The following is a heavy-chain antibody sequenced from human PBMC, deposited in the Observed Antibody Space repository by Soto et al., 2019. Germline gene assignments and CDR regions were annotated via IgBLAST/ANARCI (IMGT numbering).Heavy chain of an antibody. CDR1: GYSISSSNW. V-gene: IGHV4-28*01. CDR2: IYYSGTT. D-gene: IGHD1-26*01. Sequence: QVQLQESGPGLVKPSDTLSLTCAVSGYSISSSNWWGWIRQPPGKGLEWIGYIYYSGTTYYNPSLRSPVTMSVATSKNQFSLQLTSVTAVDTAVYYCARREIQGPIDYWGQGTLVTVSS. CDR3: ARREIQGPIDY. J-gene: IGHJ4*02.